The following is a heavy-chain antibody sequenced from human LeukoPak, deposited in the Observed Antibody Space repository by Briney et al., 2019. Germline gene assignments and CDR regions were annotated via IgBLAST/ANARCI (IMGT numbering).Heavy chain of an antibody. CDR2: IKSKTDGGTT. Sequence: GGSLRLSCAASGFTFSSGMHWVRQAPGKGLEWVGRIKSKTDGGTTDYAAPVQGRFTISRDESQNTLYLQMNSLKTGDTAVYYCTTDTRRIDTFAWGQGTLVTV. D-gene: IGHD2-2*01. CDR1: GFTFSSG. CDR3: TTDTRRIDTFA. J-gene: IGHJ4*02. V-gene: IGHV3-15*07.